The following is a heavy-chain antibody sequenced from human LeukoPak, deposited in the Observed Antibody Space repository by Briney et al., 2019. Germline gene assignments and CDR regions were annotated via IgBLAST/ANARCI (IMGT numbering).Heavy chain of an antibody. D-gene: IGHD1-26*01. CDR1: VFTFSSYS. J-gene: IGHJ4*02. CDR3: ARAINAVGATTRYYFDY. V-gene: IGHV3-21*01. Sequence: GGSLRLSCAASVFTFSSYSMNWVRQAPGKGLEWVSSISSSSSYIYYADSVKGRFTISRDNAKNSLYLQMNSLRAEDTAVYYCARAINAVGATTRYYFDYWGQGTLVTVSS. CDR2: ISSSSSYI.